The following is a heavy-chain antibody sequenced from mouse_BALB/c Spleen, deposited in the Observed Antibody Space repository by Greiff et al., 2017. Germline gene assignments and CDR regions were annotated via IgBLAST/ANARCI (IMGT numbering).Heavy chain of an antibody. CDR2: ISYDGSN. Sequence: EVKLVESGPGLVKPSQSLSLTCSVTGYSITSGYYWNWIRQFPGNKLEWMGYISYDGSNNYNPSLKNRISITRDTSKNQFFLKLNSVTTEDTATYYCASYYYGSSYYWYFDVWGAGTTVTVSS. J-gene: IGHJ1*01. CDR1: GYSITSGYY. CDR3: ASYYYGSSYYWYFDV. D-gene: IGHD1-1*01. V-gene: IGHV3-6*02.